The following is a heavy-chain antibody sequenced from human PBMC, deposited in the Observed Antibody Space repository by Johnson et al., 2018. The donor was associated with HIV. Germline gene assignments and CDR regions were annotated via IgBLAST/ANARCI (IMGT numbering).Heavy chain of an antibody. CDR2: ISGSGGST. CDR3: AKDPYSRKDAFDI. V-gene: IGHV3-23*04. CDR1: GFTFSSYA. J-gene: IGHJ3*02. Sequence: EVQLVESGGGVVQPGRSLRLSCAASGFTFSSYAMSWVRQAPGKGLEWVSAISGSGGSTYYADSVKGRFTISRDNSKNTLYLQMNSLRAEDTAVYYCAKDPYSRKDAFDIWGQGTMVTVSS. D-gene: IGHD1-14*01.